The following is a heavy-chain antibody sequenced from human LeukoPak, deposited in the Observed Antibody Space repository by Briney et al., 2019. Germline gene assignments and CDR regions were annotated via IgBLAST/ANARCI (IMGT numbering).Heavy chain of an antibody. D-gene: IGHD3-22*01. CDR1: GFTFSRYW. CDR2: IKSDGKT. CDR3: ARAPSEVGGYYPEYFRH. J-gene: IGHJ1*01. Sequence: GGSLRLSWEASGFTFSRYWMHWVRQAPGKGQGWVSRIKSDGKTNYADSVKGRFTISRDNAKNAVSLQMDSLRAEDTGVYYCARAPSEVGGYYPEYFRHWGQGTLVTVSS. V-gene: IGHV3-74*01.